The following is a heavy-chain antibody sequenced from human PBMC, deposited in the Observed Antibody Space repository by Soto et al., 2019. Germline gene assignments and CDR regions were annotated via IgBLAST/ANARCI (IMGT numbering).Heavy chain of an antibody. D-gene: IGHD2-15*01. CDR1: GFTFSSYS. Sequence: EVQLVESGGGLVQPGGSLRLSCAASGFTFSSYSMNWVRQAPGKGLEWVSYISSSSSSIYYADSVKGRLTISRDNAKNSLYLQMNSLRDEDSAVYHCARDLGYCSGGSCPSFDYCGQGTLVTVSS. V-gene: IGHV3-48*02. CDR3: ARDLGYCSGGSCPSFDY. CDR2: ISSSSSSI. J-gene: IGHJ4*02.